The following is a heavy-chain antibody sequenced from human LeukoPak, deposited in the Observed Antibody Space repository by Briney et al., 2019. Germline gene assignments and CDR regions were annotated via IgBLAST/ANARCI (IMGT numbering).Heavy chain of an antibody. D-gene: IGHD1-14*01. CDR1: GYSISSGYY. V-gene: IGHV4-38-2*01. CDR3: ATSLTGGVDY. Sequence: SETLSLTCAVSGYSISSGYYWGWIRQPPGKGLEWIGNIDHSGSTPYNPSLKSRVTISVDTSKNRLSLRLRFVTAADTAVYYCATSLTGGVDYWGQGTLVTVSS. CDR2: IDHSGST. J-gene: IGHJ4*02.